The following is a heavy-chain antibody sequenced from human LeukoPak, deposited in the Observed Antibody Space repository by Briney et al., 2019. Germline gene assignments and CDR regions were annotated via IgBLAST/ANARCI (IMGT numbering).Heavy chain of an antibody. J-gene: IGHJ3*02. V-gene: IGHV1-2*02. CDR2: INPNSGGT. CDR1: GYTFTGYY. D-gene: IGHD3-22*01. Sequence: ASVKVSCKAPGYTFTGYYMHWVRQAPGQGLEWMGWINPNSGGTNYAQKFQGRVTMTRDTSISTAYMELSRLRSDDTAVYYCARGYYDSSGPDAFDIWGQGTMVTVSS. CDR3: ARGYYDSSGPDAFDI.